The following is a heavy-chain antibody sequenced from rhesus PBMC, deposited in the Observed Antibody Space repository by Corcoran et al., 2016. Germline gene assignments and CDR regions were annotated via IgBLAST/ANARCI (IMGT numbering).Heavy chain of an antibody. CDR2: IYGGSGST. V-gene: IGHV4S7*01. J-gene: IGHJ4*01. D-gene: IGHD6-13*01. CDR3: AREVVVGIAAGRDVDY. Sequence: QVQLQESGPGVVKPSETLSLTCAVSGGSISGYYLWSWIRQPPGKGLEWIGYIYGGSGSTSYNPALKRRVINSIDTSKSQFALKLSSVTAADTAVYYCAREVVVGIAAGRDVDYWGQGVLVTVSS. CDR1: GGSISGYYL.